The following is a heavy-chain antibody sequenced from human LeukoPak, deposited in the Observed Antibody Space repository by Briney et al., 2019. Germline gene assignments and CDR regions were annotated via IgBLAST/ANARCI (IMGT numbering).Heavy chain of an antibody. J-gene: IGHJ6*02. CDR3: AREQGNRITGATGSDMDV. CDR1: GYTFTGYY. CDR2: INPNSGGT. V-gene: IGHV1-2*06. D-gene: IGHD1-7*01. Sequence: GASVKVSCKASGYTFTGYYMHWVRQAPGQGLEWMGRINPNSGGTNYAQKFQGRVTMTRDTSISTAYMELSRLRSGDTAVYYCAREQGNRITGATGSDMDVWGQGTTVTVSS.